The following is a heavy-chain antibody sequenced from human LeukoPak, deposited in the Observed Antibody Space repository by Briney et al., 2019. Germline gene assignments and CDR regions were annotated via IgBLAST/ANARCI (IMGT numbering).Heavy chain of an antibody. Sequence: PSQTLSLTCSVSGDSIRSGSFHWNWIRQPAGKGLECIGRIYITGSTDYNPSLKSRVTMSVDTSNNQLSLKLTSVTAAYTAVYYRSKSWGYAANSLHIQHWGQGARVIVSA. CDR1: GDSIRSGSFH. CDR2: IYITGST. J-gene: IGHJ1*01. CDR3: SKSWGYAANSLHIQH. V-gene: IGHV4-61*02. D-gene: IGHD4-23*01.